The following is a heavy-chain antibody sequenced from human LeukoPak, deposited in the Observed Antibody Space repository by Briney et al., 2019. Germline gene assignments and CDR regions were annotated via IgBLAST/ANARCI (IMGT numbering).Heavy chain of an antibody. Sequence: SETLSLTCAVYGGSFSGYYWSWIRQPPGKGLEWIGEINHSGSTNYNPSLKSRVTISVDTSKNQFSLKLSSVTAADTAVYYCARWESLGELSDNFDYWGQGTLVTVSS. CDR2: INHSGST. CDR1: GGSFSGYY. D-gene: IGHD3-16*02. J-gene: IGHJ4*02. CDR3: ARWESLGELSDNFDY. V-gene: IGHV4-34*01.